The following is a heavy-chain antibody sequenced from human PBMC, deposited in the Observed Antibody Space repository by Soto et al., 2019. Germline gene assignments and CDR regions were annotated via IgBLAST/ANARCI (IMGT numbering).Heavy chain of an antibody. CDR2: IYPGDSDT. CDR1: EYSFTSYW. J-gene: IGHJ5*02. Sequence: PGESLKISCKGSEYSFTSYWIGWVRQMPGKGLEWMGIIYPGDSDTRYSPSFQGQVTISADKSISTAYLQWSSLKASDTAMYYCAREMTYSGSYPGWFDPWGQGTLVTVSS. D-gene: IGHD1-26*01. V-gene: IGHV5-51*01. CDR3: AREMTYSGSYPGWFDP.